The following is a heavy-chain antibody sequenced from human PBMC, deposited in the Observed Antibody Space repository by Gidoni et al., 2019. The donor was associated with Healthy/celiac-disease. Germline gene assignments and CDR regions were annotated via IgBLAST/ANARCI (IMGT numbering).Heavy chain of an antibody. CDR3: ARHLWGYCSSTSCPGQYYYYYGMDV. CDR2: IYYSGST. Sequence: QLQLQESGPGLVKPSETLSLTCTVSGGSISSSSYYWGWIRQPPGKGLEWIGSIYYSGSTYYNPSLKSRVTISVDTSKNQFSLKLSSVTAADTAVYYCARHLWGYCSSTSCPGQYYYYYGMDVWGQGTTVTVSS. CDR1: GGSISSSSYY. J-gene: IGHJ6*02. D-gene: IGHD2-2*01. V-gene: IGHV4-39*01.